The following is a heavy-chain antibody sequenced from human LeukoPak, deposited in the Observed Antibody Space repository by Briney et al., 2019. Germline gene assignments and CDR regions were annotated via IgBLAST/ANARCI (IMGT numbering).Heavy chain of an antibody. CDR3: ARDRGPYQLPTTYFDY. CDR2: ISSSGSTI. J-gene: IGHJ4*02. V-gene: IGHV3-48*03. CDR1: GFTLGSYE. Sequence: GGSLRLSCAASGFTLGSYEMNWVRQAPGKGLEWVSYISSSGSTIYYADSVKGRFTISRDNAKNSLYLQMNSLRAEDTAVYYYARDRGPYQLPTTYFDYWGQGTLVTVSS. D-gene: IGHD2-2*01.